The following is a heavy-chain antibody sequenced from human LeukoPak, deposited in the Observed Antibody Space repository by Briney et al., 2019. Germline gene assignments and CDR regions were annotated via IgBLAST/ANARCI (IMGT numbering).Heavy chain of an antibody. V-gene: IGHV4-39*01. CDR1: GGSISSSSYY. CDR3: ARHHRWFDP. J-gene: IGHJ5*02. CDR2: IYYSGST. Sequence: SETLSLTCTVSGGSISSSSYYWGWIRQPLGKGLEWIGSIYYSGSTYYNPSLKSRVTISVDTSKNQFSLKLSSVTAADTAVYYCARHHRWFDPWGQGTLVTVSS.